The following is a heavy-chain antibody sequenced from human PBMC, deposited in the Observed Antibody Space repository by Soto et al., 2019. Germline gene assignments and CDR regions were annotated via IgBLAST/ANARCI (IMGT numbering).Heavy chain of an antibody. CDR1: GYTFTSYA. D-gene: IGHD1-26*01. V-gene: IGHV1-3*05. CDR3: ARAGVGATPNDY. Sequence: QVQLVQSGAEEKKPGASVKVSCKASGYTFTSYAMHWVRQAPGQRLEWMGWINAGNGNTKYSQKFQGRVTITRDTFASTAYMELSSLRSEDTAVYYCARAGVGATPNDYWGQGTLVTVSS. J-gene: IGHJ4*02. CDR2: INAGNGNT.